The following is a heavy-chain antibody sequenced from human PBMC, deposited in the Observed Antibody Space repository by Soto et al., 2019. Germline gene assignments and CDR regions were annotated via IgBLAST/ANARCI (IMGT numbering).Heavy chain of an antibody. D-gene: IGHD2-15*01. CDR2: IGTAGDT. Sequence: GGSLRLSCAASGFTFSSYDMHWVRQATGKGLEWVSAIGTAGDTYYPGSAKGRFTISRENAKNSLYLQMNSLRAGDTAVYYCARAEREYCSGGSCHADAFDIWGQGTMVTVSS. J-gene: IGHJ3*02. V-gene: IGHV3-13*01. CDR1: GFTFSSYD. CDR3: ARAEREYCSGGSCHADAFDI.